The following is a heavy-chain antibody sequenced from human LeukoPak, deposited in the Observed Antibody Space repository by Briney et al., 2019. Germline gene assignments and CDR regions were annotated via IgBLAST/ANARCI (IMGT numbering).Heavy chain of an antibody. J-gene: IGHJ2*01. CDR2: ISYDGSNK. D-gene: IGHD2-21*02. CDR3: ARAEQHIVVVTAIRYFDL. CDR1: GFTFSSYA. V-gene: IGHV3-30-3*01. Sequence: PGGSLRLSCAASGFTFSSYAMHWVRQAPGKGLEWVAVISYDGSNKYYADSVKGRFTISRDNPKNTLYLQMNSLRAEDTAVYYCARAEQHIVVVTAIRYFDLWGRGTLVTVSS.